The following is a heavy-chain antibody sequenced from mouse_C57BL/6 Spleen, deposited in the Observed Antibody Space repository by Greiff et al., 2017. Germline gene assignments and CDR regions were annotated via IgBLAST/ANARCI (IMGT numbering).Heavy chain of an antibody. CDR3: ARGGRNFDY. CDR2: IDPSDSYT. V-gene: IGHV1-50*01. CDR1: GYTFTSYW. Sequence: QVQLQQPGAELVKPGASVKLSCKASGYTFTSYWMQWVKQRPGQGLEWIGEIDPSDSYTNYNQKFKGKATLTVDTSSSTAYMQLSSLTSEDSAVYDCARGGRNFDYWGQGTTLTVSS. J-gene: IGHJ2*01. D-gene: IGHD3-3*01.